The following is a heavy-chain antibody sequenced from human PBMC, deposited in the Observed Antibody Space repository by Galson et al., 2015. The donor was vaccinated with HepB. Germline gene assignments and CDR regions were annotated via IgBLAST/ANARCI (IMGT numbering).Heavy chain of an antibody. CDR1: GYTFTGYY. Sequence: SGYTFTGYYIHWARQAPGKGLEWMGWINPNSGGTNYAQKFQGRVTMTRDTSISTAYMELSRLTSDDTAVYYCASSSSYFDSGGYYFIWGQGTLVTVSS. CDR2: INPNSGGT. D-gene: IGHD3-22*01. J-gene: IGHJ4*02. CDR3: ASSSSYFDSGGYYFI. V-gene: IGHV1-2*02.